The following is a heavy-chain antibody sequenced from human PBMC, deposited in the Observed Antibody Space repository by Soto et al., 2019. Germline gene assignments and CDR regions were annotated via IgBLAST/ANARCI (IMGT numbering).Heavy chain of an antibody. D-gene: IGHD2-2*01. CDR1: GGSISSGGYY. V-gene: IGHV4-31*03. CDR2: IYYSGST. J-gene: IGHJ6*03. CDR3: ASAGVVPAAMEGLDDDYYYSDV. Sequence: QVQLQESGPGLVKPSQTLSLTCTVSGGSISSGGYYWSWIRQHPGKGLEWIGYIYYSGSTYYNPSLKSRGTISVATSNNQYSLKLSSVTAADTAVYYCASAGVVPAAMEGLDDDYYYSDVWGNGTTVTVCS.